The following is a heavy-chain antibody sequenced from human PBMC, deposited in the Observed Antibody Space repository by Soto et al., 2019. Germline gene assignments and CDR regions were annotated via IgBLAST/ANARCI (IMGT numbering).Heavy chain of an antibody. Sequence: GGSLRLSCAASGFTFSSYSMNWVRQAPGKGLEWVSSISSSSSYIYYADSVKGRFTISRDNAKNSLYLQMNSLRAEDTAVYYCARALWGNYYDSSGYYPNWFDPWGQGTLVTVSS. J-gene: IGHJ5*02. CDR1: GFTFSSYS. CDR2: ISSSSSYI. CDR3: ARALWGNYYDSSGYYPNWFDP. V-gene: IGHV3-21*01. D-gene: IGHD3-22*01.